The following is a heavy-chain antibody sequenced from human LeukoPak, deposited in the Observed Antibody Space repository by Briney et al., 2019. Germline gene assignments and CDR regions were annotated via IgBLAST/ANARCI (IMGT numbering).Heavy chain of an antibody. CDR3: AKAYYDILTGYYDY. J-gene: IGHJ4*02. D-gene: IGHD3-9*01. CDR1: GGSISSYY. CDR2: IYYSGST. Sequence: SETLSLTCTVSGGSISSYYWSWIRQPPGKGLEWIGYIYYSGSTNYNPSLKSRVTISVDTSKNQFSLKLSSVTAADTAVYYCAKAYYDILTGYYDYWGQGTLVTVSS. V-gene: IGHV4-59*01.